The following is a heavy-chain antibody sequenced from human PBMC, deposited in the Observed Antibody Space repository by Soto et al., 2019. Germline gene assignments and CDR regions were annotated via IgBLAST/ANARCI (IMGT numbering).Heavy chain of an antibody. D-gene: IGHD3-9*01. Sequence: SVKVSCKASGGTFSIYAISWVRQAPGQGLEWMGGIIPIFGTANYAQKFQGRVTITADESTSTAYMELSSLRSEDTAVYYCARPRDILTVSWYYYGMDVWGQGTLVTVSS. CDR1: GGTFSIYA. V-gene: IGHV1-69*13. CDR3: ARPRDILTVSWYYYGMDV. CDR2: IIPIFGTA. J-gene: IGHJ6*02.